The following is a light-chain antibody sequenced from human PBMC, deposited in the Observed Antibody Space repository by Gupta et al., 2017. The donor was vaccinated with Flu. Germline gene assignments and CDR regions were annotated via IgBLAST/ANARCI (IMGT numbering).Light chain of an antibody. Sequence: SHGHRRVVGGYNLCRWHQEHPIKAHNLMISEVNRGPSVVSYRFSGSKCGNTSSLTISGFQAEDEADYYGSSDTSSSTVVFGGGTKLTVL. V-gene: IGLV2-14*01. CDR2: EVN. CDR3: SSDTSSSTVV. J-gene: IGLJ2*01. CDR1: RRVVGGYNL.